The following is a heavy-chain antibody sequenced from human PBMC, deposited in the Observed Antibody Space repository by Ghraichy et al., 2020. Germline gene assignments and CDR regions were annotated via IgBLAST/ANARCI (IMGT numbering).Heavy chain of an antibody. J-gene: IGHJ4*02. V-gene: IGHV3-73*01. D-gene: IGHD4-17*01. CDR1: GFTFSGSA. CDR2: IRSKANSYAT. CDR3: TRRDYGFPDY. Sequence: LSLTCAASGFTFSGSAMHWVRQASGKGLEWVGRIRSKANSYATAYAASVKGRFTISRDDSKNTAYLQMNSLKTEDTAVYYCTRRDYGFPDYWGQGTLVTVSS.